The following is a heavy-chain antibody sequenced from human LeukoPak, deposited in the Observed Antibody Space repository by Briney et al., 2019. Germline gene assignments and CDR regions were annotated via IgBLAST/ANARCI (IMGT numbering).Heavy chain of an antibody. CDR3: ARGHFDSGSYYVGRRKGLYP. J-gene: IGHJ5*02. Sequence: PSETLSLTCDVSGGSISGYYWSWIRQAPGKGLEWFGEINHSGSTNYNPSLKSRVLISVDTSKSQIFLKLTSVTAADTAVYYCARGHFDSGSYYVGRRKGLYPWGQGTLVTVSS. V-gene: IGHV4-34*01. D-gene: IGHD1-26*01. CDR1: GGSISGYY. CDR2: INHSGST.